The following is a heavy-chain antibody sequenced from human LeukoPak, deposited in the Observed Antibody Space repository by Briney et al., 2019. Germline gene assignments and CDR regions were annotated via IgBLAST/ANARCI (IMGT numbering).Heavy chain of an antibody. CDR1: GFTFSDYY. CDR2: ISSSGSTI. V-gene: IGHV3-11*01. D-gene: IGHD3-10*01. Sequence: GGSLRLSCAASGFTFSDYYMSWIRQAPGKGLEWVSYISSSGSTIYYADSVKGRFTISRDNAKNSLYLQMNGLRAEDTAVYYRASRARSGYYYYGMDVWGQGTTVTVSS. CDR3: ASRARSGYYYYGMDV. J-gene: IGHJ6*02.